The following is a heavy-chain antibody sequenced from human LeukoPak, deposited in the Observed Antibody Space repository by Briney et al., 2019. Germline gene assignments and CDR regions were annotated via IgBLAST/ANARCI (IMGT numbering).Heavy chain of an antibody. CDR3: ARTPIYYYDNSGYYN. CDR1: GGSINNYY. V-gene: IGHV4-4*07. Sequence: TSETLSLTCTVSGGSINNYYWSWIRQPAGKGLEWTGRIYTSGSTNYNPSLKSRVTMSVDTSKKQFSLKLSSVTAADTAVYYCARTPIYYYDNSGYYNWGQGTLVTVSS. CDR2: IYTSGST. J-gene: IGHJ4*02. D-gene: IGHD3-22*01.